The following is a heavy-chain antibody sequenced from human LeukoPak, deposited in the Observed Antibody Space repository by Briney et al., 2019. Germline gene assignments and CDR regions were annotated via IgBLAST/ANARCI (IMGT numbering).Heavy chain of an antibody. D-gene: IGHD6-13*01. CDR2: ISSSSSYI. Sequence: PGGSLRLSCAASGFTFSSYSMTWVRQAPVKGLEWVSSISSSSSYIYYADSVKGRFTISRDNAKNSLYLQMNSLRAEDTAVYYCARDSSGWYYFDYWGQGTLVTVSS. CDR3: ARDSSGWYYFDY. J-gene: IGHJ4*02. CDR1: GFTFSSYS. V-gene: IGHV3-21*01.